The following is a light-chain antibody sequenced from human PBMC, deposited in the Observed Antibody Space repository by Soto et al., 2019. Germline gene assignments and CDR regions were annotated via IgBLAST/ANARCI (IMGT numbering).Light chain of an antibody. V-gene: IGLV2-11*01. J-gene: IGLJ2*01. CDR2: DVT. CDR1: SSDVGGYNY. CDR3: CSYAGSDISI. Sequence: QSALTQPRSVSGSPGQSVTISCTGTSSDVGGYNYVSWYQRHPGKAPKLIISDVTKRPSGVPDRFSGSKSGNTASLTISGLQAEDEADYDCCSYAGSDISIFGGGTKVTVL.